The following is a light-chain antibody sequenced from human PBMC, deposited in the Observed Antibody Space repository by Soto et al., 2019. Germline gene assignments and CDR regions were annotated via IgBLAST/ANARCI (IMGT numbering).Light chain of an antibody. Sequence: QSALTQPASMSGSPGQSITISCTGASSDVGGYNYVSWYQQHAGKAPKLMIFEVTNRPSGVSHRFSGSKSGNTASLTISGLQAEDEADYYCSSFTSSSTLPYVFGTGTKLTVL. CDR2: EVT. J-gene: IGLJ1*01. CDR3: SSFTSSSTLPYV. V-gene: IGLV2-14*01. CDR1: SSDVGGYNY.